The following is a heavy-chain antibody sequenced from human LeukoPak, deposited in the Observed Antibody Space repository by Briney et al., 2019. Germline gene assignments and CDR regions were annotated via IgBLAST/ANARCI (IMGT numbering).Heavy chain of an antibody. J-gene: IGHJ6*02. Sequence: PGGSLRLSCAASGFTVSSNYMSWVRQAPGKGLEWVSVIYSGGSTYYADSVKGRFTTSRGNSKNTLYLQMNSLRAEDTAVYYCARDFVYGGNSDEDYYYGMDVWGQGTTVTVSS. V-gene: IGHV3-53*01. CDR1: GFTVSSNY. CDR2: IYSGGST. D-gene: IGHD4-23*01. CDR3: ARDFVYGGNSDEDYYYGMDV.